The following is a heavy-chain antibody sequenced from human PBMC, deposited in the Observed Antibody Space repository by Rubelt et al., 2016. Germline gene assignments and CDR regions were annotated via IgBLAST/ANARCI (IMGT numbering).Heavy chain of an antibody. CDR3: ARDCSMIVEDDAFDI. CDR2: IRYDGSNK. D-gene: IGHD3-22*01. J-gene: IGHJ3*02. CDR1: GFTFSSYG. Sequence: GSGGGVVQPGGSLRLSCAASGFTFSSYGMHWVRQAPGKGLEWVAFIRYDGSNKYYADSVKGRFTISRDNSKNTLYLQMNSLRAEDTAVYYCARDCSMIVEDDAFDIWGQGTMVTVSS. V-gene: IGHV3-30*02.